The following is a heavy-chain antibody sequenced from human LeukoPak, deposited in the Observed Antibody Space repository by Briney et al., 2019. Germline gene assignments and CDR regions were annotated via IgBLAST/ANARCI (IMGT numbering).Heavy chain of an antibody. J-gene: IGHJ3*02. Sequence: SETLSLTCTVSGGSISSSSYYWGWIRQPPGKGLEWIGSIYYSGSTYYNPSLKSRVTISVDTSKNQFSLKLSSVTAADTAVYYCARAVAGDDAFDIWGQGTMVTVSS. D-gene: IGHD6-19*01. CDR1: GGSISSSSYY. CDR3: ARAVAGDDAFDI. V-gene: IGHV4-39*07. CDR2: IYYSGST.